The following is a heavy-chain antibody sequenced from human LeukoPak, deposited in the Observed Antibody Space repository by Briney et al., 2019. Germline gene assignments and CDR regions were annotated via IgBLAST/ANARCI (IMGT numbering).Heavy chain of an antibody. D-gene: IGHD3-10*01. V-gene: IGHV4-34*01. CDR1: GGSFSGYY. J-gene: IGHJ5*02. Sequence: PSETLSLTCAVYGGSFSGYYWNWIRQPPGKGLEWIGSIYYSGSTYYSPSLKSRVTMSVDTSKNQISLKLRSVTAADTAVYYCARDRLLWFGELDHWGQGTLVIVSS. CDR2: IYYSGST. CDR3: ARDRLLWFGELDH.